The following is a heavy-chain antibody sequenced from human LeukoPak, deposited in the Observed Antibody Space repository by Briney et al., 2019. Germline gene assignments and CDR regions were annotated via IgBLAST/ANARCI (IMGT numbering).Heavy chain of an antibody. CDR2: INWNGGST. Sequence: GGSLRLSCAASGFTFDDYGMSWVRQAPGKGLEWVSGINWNGGSTGYADSVKGRFTISRDNSKDTLYLQMSSLRVEDTAVYYCVKDRIFGHQTHYMDVWGKGTTVTVSS. CDR1: GFTFDDYG. CDR3: VKDRIFGHQTHYMDV. J-gene: IGHJ6*03. V-gene: IGHV3-20*04. D-gene: IGHD3/OR15-3a*01.